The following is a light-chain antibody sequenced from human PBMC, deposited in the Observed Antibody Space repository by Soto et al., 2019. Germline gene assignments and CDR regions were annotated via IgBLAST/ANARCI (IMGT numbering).Light chain of an antibody. CDR1: QSVLYSSNNKNY. J-gene: IGKJ3*01. CDR2: WAS. CDR3: QQYYSTPPVT. V-gene: IGKV4-1*01. Sequence: DIVMTQSPDSLAVSLGERATINCNSSQSVLYSSNNKNYLAWYQQKPGQPPKLLIYWASTRESGVPDRFSGSGSGTDFTLTISSLQAEDVPVSDCQQYYSTPPVTFGPGTKVDIK.